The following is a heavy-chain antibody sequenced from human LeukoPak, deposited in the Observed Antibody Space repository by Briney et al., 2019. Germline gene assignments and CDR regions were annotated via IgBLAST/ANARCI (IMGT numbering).Heavy chain of an antibody. CDR2: IWYDGSNK. CDR1: GFTFSSYG. Sequence: GGSLRLSCAASGFTFSSYGMHWVRQAPGKGLEWVAVIWYDGSNKYYADSVKGRFTISRDNSKNTLYPQMNSLRAEDTAVYYCASWIRYFDWLPGHMDVWGQGTTVTVSS. V-gene: IGHV3-33*01. J-gene: IGHJ6*02. D-gene: IGHD3-9*01. CDR3: ASWIRYFDWLPGHMDV.